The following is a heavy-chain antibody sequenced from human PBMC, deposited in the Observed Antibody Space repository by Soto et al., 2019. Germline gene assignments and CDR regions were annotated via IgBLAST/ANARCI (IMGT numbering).Heavy chain of an antibody. CDR1: GGSISSYY. Sequence: SETLSLTCTVSGGSISSYYWSWIRQPPGKGLEWIGYIYYSGSTNYNPSLKSRVAISVDTSKNQFSLKLSSVTAADTAVYYCARDYYDSSGYIHYYYGMDVWGQGTTVTVSS. V-gene: IGHV4-59*01. D-gene: IGHD3-22*01. J-gene: IGHJ6*02. CDR2: IYYSGST. CDR3: ARDYYDSSGYIHYYYGMDV.